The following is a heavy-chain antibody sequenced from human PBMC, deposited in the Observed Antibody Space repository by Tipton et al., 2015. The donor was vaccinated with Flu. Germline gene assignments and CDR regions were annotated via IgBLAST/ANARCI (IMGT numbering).Heavy chain of an antibody. CDR2: IYYSGST. Sequence: TLSLTCTVSGGSISSYYWSWIRQPPGKGLEWIGYIYYSGSTNYNPSLKSRVTISVDTSKNQFSLKLSSVTAADTAVYYCARAPSYFPYFDFWGGSHYLFLYMGGWGKGTTVTVSS. CDR3: ARAPSYFPYFDFWGGSHYLFLYMGG. J-gene: IGHJ6*03. V-gene: IGHV4-59*01. CDR1: GGSISSYY. D-gene: IGHD3-3*01.